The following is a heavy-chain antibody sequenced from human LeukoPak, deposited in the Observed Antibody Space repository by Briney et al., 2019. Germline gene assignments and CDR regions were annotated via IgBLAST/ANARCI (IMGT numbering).Heavy chain of an antibody. J-gene: IGHJ4*02. CDR2: INHSGST. CDR1: GGSFSGYY. Sequence: SETLSLTCAVYGGSFSGYYWSWIRLPPGKGLEWIGEINHSGSTNYNPSLKSRVTISVDTSKNQFSLKLSSVTAADTAVYYCARLGGNSGVDYWGQGTLVTVSS. CDR3: ARLGGNSGVDY. D-gene: IGHD4-23*01. V-gene: IGHV4-34*01.